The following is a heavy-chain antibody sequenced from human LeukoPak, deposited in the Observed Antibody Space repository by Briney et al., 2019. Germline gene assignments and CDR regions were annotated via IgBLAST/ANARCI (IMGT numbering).Heavy chain of an antibody. J-gene: IGHJ2*01. CDR3: ARDPVYYYDSRDWYFDL. CDR2: IIPIFGTA. Sequence: SVKVSCKASGGTFSSYAISWVRQAPGQGLEWMGGIIPIFGTANYAQKFQGRVTITADKSTSTAYMELSSLRSEDTAVYYCARDPVYYYDSRDWYFDLWGRGTLVTVSS. V-gene: IGHV1-69*06. D-gene: IGHD3-22*01. CDR1: GGTFSSYA.